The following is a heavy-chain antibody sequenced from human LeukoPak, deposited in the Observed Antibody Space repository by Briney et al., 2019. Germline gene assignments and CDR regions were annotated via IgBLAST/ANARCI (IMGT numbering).Heavy chain of an antibody. CDR1: GFTFSSYA. V-gene: IGHV3-74*01. J-gene: IGHJ4*02. D-gene: IGHD1-26*01. CDR2: INSDGSTT. CDR3: ARDKGALDY. Sequence: GGSLRLSCAASGFTFSSYAMSWVRQAPGKGLVWVSRINSDGSTTRYADSVKGRFTISRDNAKNTVYLQMNSLRAEDTAVYYCARDKGALDYWGQGTLVTVSS.